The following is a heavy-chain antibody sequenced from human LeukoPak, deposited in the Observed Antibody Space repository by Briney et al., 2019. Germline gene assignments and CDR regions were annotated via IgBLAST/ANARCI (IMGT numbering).Heavy chain of an antibody. CDR2: IWYDGSNK. V-gene: IGHV3-33*01. CDR1: GFTFSSYG. Sequence: GGSLRLSCAASGFTFSSYGMHWVRQAPGKGLEWVAVIWYDGSNKYYADSVKSRFTISRDNSKNTLYLQMNSLRAEDTAVYYCARDGEGLLWFGEYSRSWFDPWGQGTLVTVSS. J-gene: IGHJ5*02. D-gene: IGHD3-10*01. CDR3: ARDGEGLLWFGEYSRSWFDP.